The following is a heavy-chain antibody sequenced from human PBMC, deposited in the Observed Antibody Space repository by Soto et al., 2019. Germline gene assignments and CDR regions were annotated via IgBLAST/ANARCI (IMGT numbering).Heavy chain of an antibody. Sequence: PSETLSLTCAVYGGSFSGHYWSWIRQPPGKGLEGIGENNHSGSTNYNPSLKSRVTISVDTSKNQFSLKLSSVTAADTAVYYCARGQRVSQIFGVVIRGRQDRNWFDPWGQGTLVTVSS. V-gene: IGHV4-34*01. CDR2: NNHSGST. D-gene: IGHD3-3*01. CDR3: ARGQRVSQIFGVVIRGRQDRNWFDP. J-gene: IGHJ5*02. CDR1: GGSFSGHY.